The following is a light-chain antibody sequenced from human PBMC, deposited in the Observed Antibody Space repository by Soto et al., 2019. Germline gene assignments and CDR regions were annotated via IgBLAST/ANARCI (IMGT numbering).Light chain of an antibody. V-gene: IGKV3-20*01. J-gene: IGKJ1*01. CDR1: QSISSN. Sequence: EIVMTQSPATLCVSPGERATLSCRASQSISSNLAWYQQKPGQAPRLLIYGASNRATGIPDRFSGSGSGTDFTLTISRMAPEDFAVYYCQQYGSSGTFGQGTKVDIK. CDR3: QQYGSSGT. CDR2: GAS.